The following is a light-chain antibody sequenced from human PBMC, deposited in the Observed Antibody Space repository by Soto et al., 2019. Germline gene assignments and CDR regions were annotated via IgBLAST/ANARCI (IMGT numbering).Light chain of an antibody. CDR3: YSYAGRNIWV. J-gene: IGLJ3*02. CDR2: GVT. CDR1: GSDIGAYNF. Sequence: QSALAQPPSASGSPGQSVTISCTGSGSDIGAYNFVSWYQQHPGKAPKLMIFGVTERPSGVPDRFPGSKSGNTASLTVSGLQADDEAVYYCYSYAGRNIWVFGGGTKLTVL. V-gene: IGLV2-8*01.